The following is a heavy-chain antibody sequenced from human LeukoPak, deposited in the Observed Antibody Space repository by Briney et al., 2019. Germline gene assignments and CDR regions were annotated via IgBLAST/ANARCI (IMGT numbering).Heavy chain of an antibody. CDR1: GFYFNTYA. CDR3: AKSSGSSSSYDYFDY. CDR2: VRFDGSNT. J-gene: IGHJ4*02. Sequence: GGSLRLSCAASGFYFNTYAMHWVRQAPGKGLEWVAFVRFDGSNTRYADSVKGRFTISRDNSKNTLFLQMNNLRPEDTAVYYCAKSSGSSSSYDYFDYWGQGTLATVSS. D-gene: IGHD6-6*01. V-gene: IGHV3-30*02.